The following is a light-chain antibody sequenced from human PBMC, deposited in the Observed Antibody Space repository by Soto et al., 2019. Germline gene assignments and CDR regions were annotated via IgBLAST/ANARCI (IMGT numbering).Light chain of an antibody. CDR3: QQYGSLLT. CDR2: GAS. J-gene: IGKJ4*01. Sequence: EIVLTQSPGTLSLSPGERATLSCRASQSVSSSYLAWYQQKPGQAPRLLIYGASSRATGIPDRFSGSGSGPDFTLPPSRLAPEDFAGYWCQQYGSLLTFGGGTKLEIK. CDR1: QSVSSSY. V-gene: IGKV3-20*01.